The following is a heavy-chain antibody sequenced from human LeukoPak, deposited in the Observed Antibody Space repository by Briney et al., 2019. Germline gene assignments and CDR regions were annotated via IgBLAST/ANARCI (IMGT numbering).Heavy chain of an antibody. CDR1: GGSFSHYY. J-gene: IGHJ4*02. Sequence: SETLSLTCAIYGGSFSHYYWSWIRQPPGKGLEWVGEIHPSGSTSFNPSLESRVSISKDTSKNQFSLKLTSVTAADTAVDYCSRGSDESKTGDYWGQGTLVTVSS. D-gene: IGHD6-25*01. CDR3: SRGSDESKTGDY. CDR2: IHPSGST. V-gene: IGHV4-34*01.